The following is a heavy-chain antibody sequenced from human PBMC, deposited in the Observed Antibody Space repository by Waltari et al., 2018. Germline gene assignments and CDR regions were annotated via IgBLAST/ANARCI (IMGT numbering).Heavy chain of an antibody. CDR3: ARGSVVVITPGDY. D-gene: IGHD3-22*01. V-gene: IGHV1-3*01. J-gene: IGHJ4*02. CDR2: INAGNSNT. Sequence: QVQLVQSGAEVKKPGASVKVSCKASGYTFTSYAMHWVRQAPGQRLEWMGWINAGNSNTKYSQKFQGRVTITRDTSASTAYMELSSLRSEDTAVYYCARGSVVVITPGDYWGQGTLVTVSS. CDR1: GYTFTSYA.